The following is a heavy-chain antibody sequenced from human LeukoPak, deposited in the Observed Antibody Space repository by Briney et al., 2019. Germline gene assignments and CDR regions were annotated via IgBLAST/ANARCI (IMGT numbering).Heavy chain of an antibody. CDR2: ISYDGSNK. V-gene: IGHV3-30*18. D-gene: IGHD1-26*01. CDR1: GFTFRNYG. CDR3: AKDFTLGSYPGGFDY. J-gene: IGHJ4*02. Sequence: GGSLRLSCASSGFTFRNYGMHWVRQAPGKGLEWVAVISYDGSNKYYADSVKGRFTISRDNSKNTLYLQMNSLRAEDTAVYYCAKDFTLGSYPGGFDYWGQGTLVTVSS.